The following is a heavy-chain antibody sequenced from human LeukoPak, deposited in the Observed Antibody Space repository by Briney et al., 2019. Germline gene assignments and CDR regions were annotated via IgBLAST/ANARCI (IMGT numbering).Heavy chain of an antibody. D-gene: IGHD3-22*01. V-gene: IGHV3-66*01. CDR1: GFTVSSNY. CDR3: ARESYYYDSSAVDY. J-gene: IGHJ4*02. CDR2: IYSGGST. Sequence: GGSLRLSCAASGFTVSSNYMSWVRQAPGKGLKWVSVIYSGGSTYYADSVKGRFTISRDNSKNTLYLQMNSLRAEDTAVYYCARESYYYDSSAVDYWGQGTLVTVSS.